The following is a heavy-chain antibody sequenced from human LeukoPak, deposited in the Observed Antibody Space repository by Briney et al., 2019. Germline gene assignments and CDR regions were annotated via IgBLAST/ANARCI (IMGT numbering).Heavy chain of an antibody. V-gene: IGHV4-4*07. CDR2: IYTSGST. Sequence: SETLSLTCTVSGGSISGYYWSWIRQPAGKGLEWIGRIYTSGSTNYNPSLKSRVTMSVDTSKNQFSLKLSSVTAADTAVYYCARNFNGAAAGYYYYYMDVWGKGTTVTVSS. D-gene: IGHD6-13*01. J-gene: IGHJ6*03. CDR1: GGSISGYY. CDR3: ARNFNGAAAGYYYYYMDV.